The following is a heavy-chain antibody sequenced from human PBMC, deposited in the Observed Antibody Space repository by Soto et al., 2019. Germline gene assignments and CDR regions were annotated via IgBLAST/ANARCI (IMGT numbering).Heavy chain of an antibody. D-gene: IGHD5-12*01. V-gene: IGHV4-34*01. CDR3: AKGQEGIVATH. Sequence: QVQLQQWGAGLLKPSETLSLTCIVNGYSLTGYYWSWLRQPPGKELEWIGEVEDGGSTNYSPSRRGPVSLSTDTSKNHVSPSLNSVTAADTAVYFCAKGQEGIVATHWDQGALITVSS. J-gene: IGHJ4*02. CDR1: GYSLTGYY. CDR2: VEDGGST.